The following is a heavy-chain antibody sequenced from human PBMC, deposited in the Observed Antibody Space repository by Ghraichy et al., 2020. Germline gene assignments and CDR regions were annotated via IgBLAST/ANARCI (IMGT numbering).Heavy chain of an antibody. D-gene: IGHD3-22*01. CDR3: ARDRGPYYYESSGSCMDV. CDR1: GGSISSYY. J-gene: IGHJ6*04. V-gene: IGHV4-59*01. Sequence: SETLSLTCTVSGGSISSYYWSWIRQPPGKGLEWIGYIYYSGSTNYNPSLKSRVTISVDTSKNQFSLKLSSVTAADTAVYYCARDRGPYYYESSGSCMDVWGEGTTVTVSS. CDR2: IYYSGST.